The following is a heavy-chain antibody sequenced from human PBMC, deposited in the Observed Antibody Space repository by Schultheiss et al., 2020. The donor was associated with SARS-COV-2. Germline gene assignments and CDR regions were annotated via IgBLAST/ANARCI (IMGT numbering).Heavy chain of an antibody. J-gene: IGHJ4*02. D-gene: IGHD3-10*01. Sequence: GGSLRLSCAASGFTFSNAWMSWVRQAPGKGLEWVGRIKSKTDGGTTDYAAPVKGRFTISRDDSKNTLYLQMNSLRAEDTAVYYCAKDFFGELSYFDYWGQGTVVTVSS. CDR3: AKDFFGELSYFDY. CDR1: GFTFSNAW. V-gene: IGHV3-15*01. CDR2: IKSKTDGGTT.